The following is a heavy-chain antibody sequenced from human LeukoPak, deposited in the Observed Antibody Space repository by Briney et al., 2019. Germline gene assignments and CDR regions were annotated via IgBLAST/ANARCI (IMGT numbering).Heavy chain of an antibody. Sequence: GGSLRLSCAASGFTFSSYAMTWVRQAPGKGLEWVSGISVSGGSTYYADPVKGRFTISRDNSKNTLYLQMNSVRDEDTAVYYCAKDLKAYSGNYALDYWGQGTLVTVSS. J-gene: IGHJ4*02. D-gene: IGHD1-26*01. CDR2: ISVSGGST. CDR3: AKDLKAYSGNYALDY. CDR1: GFTFSSYA. V-gene: IGHV3-23*01.